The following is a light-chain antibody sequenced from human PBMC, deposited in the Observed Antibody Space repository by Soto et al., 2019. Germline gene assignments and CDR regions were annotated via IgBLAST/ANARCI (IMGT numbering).Light chain of an antibody. J-gene: IGKJ1*01. CDR1: QSVNSRY. Sequence: EIVLTQSPGTLSLSPGERATLSCRASQSVNSRYFAWYQQKPGHTPRLLIYGASSRATGIPDRFSGSGSGTDFTLSISRLEPEDFAVYYCQQYGSTPWTFGQGTKVDIK. CDR2: GAS. V-gene: IGKV3-20*01. CDR3: QQYGSTPWT.